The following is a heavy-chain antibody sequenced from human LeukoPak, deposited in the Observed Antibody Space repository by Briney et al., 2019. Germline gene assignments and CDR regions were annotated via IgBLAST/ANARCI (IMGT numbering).Heavy chain of an antibody. CDR3: ARDGVSSWYGKVDY. V-gene: IGHV3-21*01. CDR1: GFTFSSYS. D-gene: IGHD6-13*01. J-gene: IGHJ4*02. CDR2: ISSSSSYI. Sequence: GSLRLSCAASGFTFSSYSMNWVRRAPGKGLEWVSSISSSSSYIYYADSVKGRFTISRDNAKNSLYLQMNSLRAEDTAVYYCARDGVSSWYGKVDYWGQGTLVTVSS.